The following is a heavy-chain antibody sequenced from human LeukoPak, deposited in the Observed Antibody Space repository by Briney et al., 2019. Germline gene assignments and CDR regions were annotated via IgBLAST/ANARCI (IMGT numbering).Heavy chain of an antibody. J-gene: IGHJ5*02. V-gene: IGHV4-34*01. Sequence: PSETLSLTCAVYGGSFSGYYWSWIRQPPGKGLEWIGEINHSGCTNYNPSLKSRVTISVDTSKNQFSLKLSSVTAADTAVYYCARFRSRYCGGDCYSYWFDPWGQGTLVTVSS. CDR3: ARFRSRYCGGDCYSYWFDP. CDR2: INHSGCT. CDR1: GGSFSGYY. D-gene: IGHD2-21*02.